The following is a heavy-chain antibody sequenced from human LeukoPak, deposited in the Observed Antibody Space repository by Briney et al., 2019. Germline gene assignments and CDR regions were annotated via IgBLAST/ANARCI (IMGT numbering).Heavy chain of an antibody. CDR1: GGSVSSGSYY. V-gene: IGHV4-61*02. CDR2: IYTSGST. J-gene: IGHJ4*02. Sequence: SETLSLTCTVSGGSVSSGSYYWSWIRQPAGKGLEWIGRIYTSGSTNYNPSLKSRVTISVDTSKNHFSLKLSSVTAADTAVYYCARDLGVNDYWGQGPLVPVSS. D-gene: IGHD1-26*01. CDR3: ARDLGVNDY.